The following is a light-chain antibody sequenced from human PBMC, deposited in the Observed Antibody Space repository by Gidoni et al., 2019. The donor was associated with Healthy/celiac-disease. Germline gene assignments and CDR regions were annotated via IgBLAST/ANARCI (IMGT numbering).Light chain of an antibody. Sequence: QSVLTQPPSVSGAPGQRVTIPCTGSSSNIGAGYDVHWYQQLPGTAPKLLIYGNSNRPSGVPDRFSGSKSGTSASRAITGLQAEDEADYYCQSYDSSLSGHVVFGGGTKLTVL. CDR2: GNS. CDR1: SSNIGAGYD. J-gene: IGLJ2*01. CDR3: QSYDSSLSGHVV. V-gene: IGLV1-40*01.